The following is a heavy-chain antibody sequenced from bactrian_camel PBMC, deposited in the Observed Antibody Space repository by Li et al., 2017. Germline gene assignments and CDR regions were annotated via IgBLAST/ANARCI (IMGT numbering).Heavy chain of an antibody. D-gene: IGHD3*01. CDR1: GITFSRHD. CDR3: AAHRGMGAMRTRGLHLTNFPY. J-gene: IGHJ4*01. V-gene: IGHV3S6*01. Sequence: HVQLVESGGGLVQPGESLRLSCVASGITFSRHDMSWVRQAPGKEVEWVAGITSLPSLFRAASYADSVKGRFTISGDNAKDTLYLQMTSLNAEDTAVYHCAAHRGMGAMRTRGLHLTNFPYWGRGTQVTVS. CDR2: ITSLPSLFRAA.